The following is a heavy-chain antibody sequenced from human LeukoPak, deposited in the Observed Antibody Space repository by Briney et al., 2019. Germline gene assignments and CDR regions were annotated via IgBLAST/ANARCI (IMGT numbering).Heavy chain of an antibody. CDR2: INPNSGGT. Sequence: ASVKVSCKASGYTFTGYYMHWVRQAPGQGLEWMGWINPNSGGTNYAQKFQGRVTMTTDTSISTAYMELSSLRSDDTAVYYSARGRVALASTGHNWFDLWGQGTLVTVSS. J-gene: IGHJ5*02. CDR1: GYTFTGYY. D-gene: IGHD6-19*01. V-gene: IGHV1-2*02. CDR3: ARGRVALASTGHNWFDL.